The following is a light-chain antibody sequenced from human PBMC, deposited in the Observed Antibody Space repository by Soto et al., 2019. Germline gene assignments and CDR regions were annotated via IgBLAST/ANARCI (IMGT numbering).Light chain of an antibody. CDR1: SSNIGNNY. CDR3: AAWDDSLSGVV. V-gene: IGLV1-47*01. J-gene: IGLJ2*01. CDR2: RNN. Sequence: QSVLTQPPSASGTPGQRVTISCSGSSSNIGNNYVHWYQQLPATAPTLLIYRNNQRPSGVPDRVSGSKSGTSASLAISGLRSEDEADYYCAAWDDSLSGVVFGGGTQLTVL.